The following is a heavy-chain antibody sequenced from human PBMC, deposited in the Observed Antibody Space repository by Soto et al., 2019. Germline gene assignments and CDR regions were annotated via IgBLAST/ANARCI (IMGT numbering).Heavy chain of an antibody. J-gene: IGHJ4*02. CDR1: GFPFTTYG. CDR3: VGGQYYFDY. Sequence: QVQLVESGGGVVQPGRSLRLSCAASGFPFTTYGMHWVREGPGKGLEWVAVISYDGSNKYYADSVKDRFTISRDNSKNTLYLQMNRLRPEDTALYYCVGGQYYFDYRGQGTLVTVSS. D-gene: IGHD3-10*01. V-gene: IGHV3-30*03. CDR2: ISYDGSNK.